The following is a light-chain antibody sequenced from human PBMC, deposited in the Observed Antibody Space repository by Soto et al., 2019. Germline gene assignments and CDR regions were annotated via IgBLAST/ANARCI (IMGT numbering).Light chain of an antibody. CDR1: SSNIGSNT. V-gene: IGLV1-44*01. J-gene: IGLJ1*01. CDR3: AAWDDSLNGYV. Sequence: QSVLTQPPSASGTPGQRVTSSCSGSSSNIGSNTVNWYQQLPGTAPKLLIYSNNQRPSGVPDRLSGSKSGTSASLAISGLQSEDEADYYCAAWDDSLNGYVFGTGTKVTVL. CDR2: SNN.